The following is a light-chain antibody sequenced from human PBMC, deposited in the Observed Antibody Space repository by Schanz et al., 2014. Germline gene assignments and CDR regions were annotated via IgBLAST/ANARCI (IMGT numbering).Light chain of an antibody. J-gene: IGKJ4*01. CDR3: QQYGSSPVT. Sequence: EIVLTQSPGTLSLSPGERAPLSCRASQSVSSSFLAWYQQKPGQAPRLLIYGASSRATGVPDRFSGSGSGTDFTLTISRLEPEDSAVYYCQQYGSSPVTFGGGTKV. V-gene: IGKV3-20*01. CDR1: QSVSSSF. CDR2: GAS.